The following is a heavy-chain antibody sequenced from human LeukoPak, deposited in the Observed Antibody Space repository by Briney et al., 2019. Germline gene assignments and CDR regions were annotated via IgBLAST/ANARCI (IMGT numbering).Heavy chain of an antibody. CDR2: ITDSGRST. V-gene: IGHV3-23*01. CDR1: GFSLDNSA. Sequence: GGSLGLSCAAPGFSLDNSALSWVRQAPGKGLQWVSSITDSGRSTDYADSVKGRFTISRDNSKNTMYLHINSLTAGDTAVYYCAKHPGPYGGNPFNLWGQGTLVTVSS. D-gene: IGHD4/OR15-4a*01. J-gene: IGHJ5*02. CDR3: AKHPGPYGGNPFNL.